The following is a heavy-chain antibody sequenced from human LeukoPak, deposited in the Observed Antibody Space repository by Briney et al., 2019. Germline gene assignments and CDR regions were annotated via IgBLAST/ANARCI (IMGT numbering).Heavy chain of an antibody. CDR2: INHSGST. D-gene: IGHD4-23*01. Sequence: SETLSLTCAVYGGSFSGYYWSWIRQPPGKGLEWIGEINHSGSTNYNPSLKSRVTIPVDTSKNQFSLKLSSVTAADTAVYYCARLGTTVVTYYFDYWGQGTLVTVSS. CDR3: ARLGTTVVTYYFDY. CDR1: GGSFSGYY. V-gene: IGHV4-34*01. J-gene: IGHJ4*02.